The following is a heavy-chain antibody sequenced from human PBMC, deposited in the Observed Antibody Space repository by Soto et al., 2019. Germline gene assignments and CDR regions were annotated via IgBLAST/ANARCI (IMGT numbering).Heavy chain of an antibody. CDR2: TNSDVSST. CDR3: ARDGDNVVVFEESLADYYYGMAV. Sequence: GGSLRLSCAASGFTFSSYWMHWVRQAPGKGLVWVSRTNSDVSSTSYADSVKGRFTVSRDNAKNTPYLQMNSLRAADTAVYYCARDGDNVVVFEESLADYYYGMAVWGQGTTVTVSS. V-gene: IGHV3-74*01. CDR1: GFTFSSYW. D-gene: IGHD2-2*01. J-gene: IGHJ6*02.